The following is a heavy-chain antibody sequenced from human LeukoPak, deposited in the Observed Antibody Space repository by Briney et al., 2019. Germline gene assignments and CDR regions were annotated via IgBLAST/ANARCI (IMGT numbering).Heavy chain of an antibody. D-gene: IGHD6-19*01. V-gene: IGHV1-2*02. J-gene: IGHJ4*02. CDR1: GYAFTGYY. Sequence: GASMKVSCKASGYAFTGYYIHWARQAPGQGLEWMGWINPNTGVTNCAQKFQGRVTMTGDTSISTAYMQLSSLTCDDTAVYYCAKRVVAGPIPIFDRWGQGTLVTVSS. CDR2: INPNTGVT. CDR3: AKRVVAGPIPIFDR.